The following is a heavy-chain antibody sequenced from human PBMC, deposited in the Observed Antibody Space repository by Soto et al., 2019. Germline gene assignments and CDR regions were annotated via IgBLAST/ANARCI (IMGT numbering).Heavy chain of an antibody. J-gene: IGHJ4*02. D-gene: IGHD2-2*01. CDR2: ITGSGDKT. CDR1: GFSLKNYA. V-gene: IGHV3-23*01. Sequence: EVQLLESGGNLVQPGGSLRLSCAASGFSLKNYAMTWVRQAPGKGLEWVSGITGSGDKTYYADSVKGRFIISRDNSENTLYLQMNSLRAEDTALYYCARYCSSSSYSVWRYWGQGTQVTVSS. CDR3: ARYCSSSSYSVWRY.